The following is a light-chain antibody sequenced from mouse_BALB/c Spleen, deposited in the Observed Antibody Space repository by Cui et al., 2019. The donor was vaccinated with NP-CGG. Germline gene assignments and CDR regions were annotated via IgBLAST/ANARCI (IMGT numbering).Light chain of an antibody. V-gene: IGLV1*01. J-gene: IGLJ1*01. CDR3: ALWYSNHWV. Sequence: QSVVTQESALNTSPGETVTLTCRSSTGAVTTSNYANWVQEKPDHLFTGLIGDTKNRAPGVPARFSGSLIGDKAALTITGAKTEDEAIYYCALWYSNHWVFGGGTKLTVL. CDR2: DTK. CDR1: TGAVTTSNY.